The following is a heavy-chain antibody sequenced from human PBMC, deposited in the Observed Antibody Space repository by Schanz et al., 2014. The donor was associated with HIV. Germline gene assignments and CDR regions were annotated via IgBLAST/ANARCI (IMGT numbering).Heavy chain of an antibody. J-gene: IGHJ2*01. D-gene: IGHD2-21*02. CDR3: ARDLYCGGDCYAPYWYFEL. CDR1: GFTFSTYA. Sequence: EVKLSESGGGLVQPGGSLRLSCVASGFTFSTYAMSWVRQAPGKGLEWVSGMRGSDDSTFYADSVKGRFTISRDNSKNTLYLQMSSLRAEDTAVYFCARDLYCGGDCYAPYWYFELWGRGTLVTVSS. CDR2: MRGSDDST. V-gene: IGHV3-23*01.